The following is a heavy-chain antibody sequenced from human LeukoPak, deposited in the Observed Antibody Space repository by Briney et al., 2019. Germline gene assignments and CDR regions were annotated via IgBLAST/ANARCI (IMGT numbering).Heavy chain of an antibody. CDR2: IYYSGST. Sequence: SETLSLTCTVSGGSISSYYWSWIRQPPGKGLEWIGYIYYSGSTNYNPSLKSRVTISVDTSKNQFSLKLSSVTAADTAMYYCARERGSGWYDMAIDYWGQGTLVTVSS. CDR3: ARERGSGWYDMAIDY. D-gene: IGHD6-19*01. CDR1: GGSISSYY. V-gene: IGHV4-59*12. J-gene: IGHJ4*02.